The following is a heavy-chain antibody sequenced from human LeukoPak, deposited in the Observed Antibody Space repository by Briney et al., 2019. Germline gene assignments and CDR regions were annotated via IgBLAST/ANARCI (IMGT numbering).Heavy chain of an antibody. Sequence: SETLSLTCTVSGGSISSYYWSWIRQPPGKGLEWIGYIYYSGSTNYNPSLKSRVTISVDTSENQFSLKLSSVTAADTAVYYCARQISNLKDYYYGMDVWGQGTTVTVSS. CDR1: GGSISSYY. CDR2: IYYSGST. D-gene: IGHD3-3*02. CDR3: ARQISNLKDYYYGMDV. V-gene: IGHV4-59*08. J-gene: IGHJ6*02.